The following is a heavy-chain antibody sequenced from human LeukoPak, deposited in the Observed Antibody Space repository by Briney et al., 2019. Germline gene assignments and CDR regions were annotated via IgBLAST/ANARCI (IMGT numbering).Heavy chain of an antibody. Sequence: GGSLRLSCAASGSSGTTNYMSWVRQAPGKGLEFVSIVYGGDTTVYADSVKGRFTISRDTSKNTLFLQMNSLRVEDTAVYYCARGDYVWGSYRFQHWGQGTLVTVSS. D-gene: IGHD3-16*02. CDR3: ARGDYVWGSYRFQH. V-gene: IGHV3-66*01. CDR1: GSSGTTNY. J-gene: IGHJ1*01. CDR2: VYGGDTT.